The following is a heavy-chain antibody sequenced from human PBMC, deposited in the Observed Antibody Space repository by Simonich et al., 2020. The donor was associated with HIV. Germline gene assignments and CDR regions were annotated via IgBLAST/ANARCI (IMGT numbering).Heavy chain of an antibody. CDR3: AREGSAAGTQFDDAFDI. CDR2: ISCSVGST. J-gene: IGHJ3*02. Sequence: EVQLLESGGGLEPPGGSLRLSCAASGVTFSSYAMSWVLQAPGNGLDVCSAISCSVGSTYYQDSVKGRFTISRDNSKTTLYLQMNSLRAEDTAVYYCAREGSAAGTQFDDAFDIWGQGTMVTVSS. V-gene: IGHV3-23*01. CDR1: GVTFSSYA. D-gene: IGHD6-13*01.